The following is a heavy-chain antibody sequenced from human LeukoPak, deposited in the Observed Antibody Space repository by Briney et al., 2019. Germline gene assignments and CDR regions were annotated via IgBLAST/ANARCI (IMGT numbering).Heavy chain of an antibody. D-gene: IGHD3-22*01. V-gene: IGHV1-18*01. Sequence: ASVKVSCKASGYTFTSYGISWVRQAPGQGLEWMGWISAYNGNTNYAQKLQGRVTMTTDTSTSTAYMELRSLRSDDTAVYYCARITARMTMIVVVPSHAFDIWGQGTMVTVSS. J-gene: IGHJ3*02. CDR1: GYTFTSYG. CDR3: ARITARMTMIVVVPSHAFDI. CDR2: ISAYNGNT.